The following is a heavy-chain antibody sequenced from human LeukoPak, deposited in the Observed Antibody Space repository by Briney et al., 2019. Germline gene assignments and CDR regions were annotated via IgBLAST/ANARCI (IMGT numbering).Heavy chain of an antibody. J-gene: IGHJ3*02. CDR3: VKDKGSSSWDDAFDI. Sequence: GGSLRLSCSVSGFTFSSYAMHWVRQAPGKGLEYVSAISSNGGSTYYADSVKGRFTISRDNSKNTLYLQMSSLRAEDTAVYYCVKDKGSSSWDDAFDIWGQGTMVTVSS. V-gene: IGHV3-64D*09. CDR2: ISSNGGST. CDR1: GFTFSSYA. D-gene: IGHD6-13*01.